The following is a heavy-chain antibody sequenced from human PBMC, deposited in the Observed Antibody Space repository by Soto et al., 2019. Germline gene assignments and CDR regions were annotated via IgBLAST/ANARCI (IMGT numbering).Heavy chain of an antibody. Sequence: ASVKVSCKASGYTFTSYDINWVRQATGQGLEWMGWMNPNSGNTGYAQKFQGRVTMTRNTSISTAYMELSSLRSEDTAVYYCARKANYDWWSGYEYYYYYGMDVWGQGTTVTVSS. V-gene: IGHV1-8*01. CDR2: MNPNSGNT. CDR3: ARKANYDWWSGYEYYYYYGMDV. D-gene: IGHD3-3*01. CDR1: GYTFTSYD. J-gene: IGHJ6*02.